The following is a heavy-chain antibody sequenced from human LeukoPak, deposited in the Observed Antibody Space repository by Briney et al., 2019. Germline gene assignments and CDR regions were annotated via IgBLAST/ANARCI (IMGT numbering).Heavy chain of an antibody. CDR2: ISGSGGST. CDR1: GITFSNYA. V-gene: IGHV3-23*01. CDR3: AKERKGGYFDY. J-gene: IGHJ4*02. D-gene: IGHD3-16*01. Sequence: GGSLRLPCVVSGITFSNYAMSWVRQAPGKGLEWVSTISGSGGSTYYADSVKGRFTISRDNSKNTLYLQMNSLRAEDTAVYYCAKERKGGYFDYWGQGTLVTVSS.